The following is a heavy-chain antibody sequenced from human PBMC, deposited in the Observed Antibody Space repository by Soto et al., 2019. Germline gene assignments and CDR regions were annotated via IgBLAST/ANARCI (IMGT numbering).Heavy chain of an antibody. V-gene: IGHV1-18*01. CDR2: ISTYSGDT. Sequence: QVHLVQSGVEVKTPGASVKVSCQASGYTFFTYDISWVRQAPGQGLEWMGWISTYSGDTKYAQKFQVRVTMTPDTSTTTAYLDLRSLSSDDTAVYYCARHHGPTTSENWFDPWCQGTLVTVSS. CDR1: GYTFFTYD. J-gene: IGHJ5*02. D-gene: IGHD5-12*01. CDR3: ARHHGPTTSENWFDP.